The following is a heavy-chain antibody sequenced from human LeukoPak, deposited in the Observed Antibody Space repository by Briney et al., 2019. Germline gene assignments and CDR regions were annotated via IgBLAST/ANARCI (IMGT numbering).Heavy chain of an antibody. J-gene: IGHJ4*02. CDR1: GYTFTGYY. CDR3: ARYCSRTSCTNDY. Sequence: ASVKVSCKASGYTFTGYYMHWVRQAPGQRLEWMGWINPNSGGTNYAQKFQGWVTMTRDTSINTAYMEVNRLRSDDTAVYYCARYCSRTSCTNDYWGQGTLVTVSS. D-gene: IGHD2-2*01. CDR2: INPNSGGT. V-gene: IGHV1-2*04.